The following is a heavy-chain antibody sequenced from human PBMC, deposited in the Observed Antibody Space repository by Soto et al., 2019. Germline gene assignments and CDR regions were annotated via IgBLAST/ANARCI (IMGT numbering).Heavy chain of an antibody. CDR1: GGSFSGYS. CDR3: SRGRDGGAAN. D-gene: IGHD4-17*01. CDR2: TNPSGST. V-gene: IGHV4-34*01. Sequence: QVQLQQWGAGLLKPSETLSLTCAVYGGSFSGYSWCWIRQPPGKGLEWIGETNPSGSTNYTPSLKGRVTMSGDTPKNQFSLKLTSVTAADTAVYYCSRGRDGGAANWGQGNLVTVSS. J-gene: IGHJ4*02.